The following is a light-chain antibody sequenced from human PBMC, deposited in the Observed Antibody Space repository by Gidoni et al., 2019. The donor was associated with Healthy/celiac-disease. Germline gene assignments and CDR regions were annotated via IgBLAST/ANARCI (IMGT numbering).Light chain of an antibody. Sequence: EIVMTQSPATLSVSPGERATLSCRASQSVSSNLPWYQQKPGQAPRLLIYGASTRATGIPARFRGSGSGTEFTLTISSLQSEDFAVYYCQQYNNWTPLTFGGGTKVEIK. CDR2: GAS. V-gene: IGKV3-15*01. J-gene: IGKJ4*01. CDR3: QQYNNWTPLT. CDR1: QSVSSN.